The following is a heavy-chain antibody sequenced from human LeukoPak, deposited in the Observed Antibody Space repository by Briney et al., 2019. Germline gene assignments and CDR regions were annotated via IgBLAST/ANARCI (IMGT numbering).Heavy chain of an antibody. CDR2: IIPIFDTS. CDR1: GDTFSSYT. V-gene: IGHV1-69*13. J-gene: IGHJ5*02. D-gene: IGHD6-13*01. CDR3: ARLKRGIGEAGTSLRGWFDP. Sequence: ASVKVSCKASGDTFSSYTITWVRQAPGQGLEWMGGIIPIFDTSNYAQKFQGRVTFTSDDSTSTAYMELSSLRSEDTAVYYCARLKRGIGEAGTSLRGWFDPWGQGTLVTVSS.